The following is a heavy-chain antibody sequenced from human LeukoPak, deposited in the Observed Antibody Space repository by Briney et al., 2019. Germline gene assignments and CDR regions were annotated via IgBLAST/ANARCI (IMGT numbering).Heavy chain of an antibody. D-gene: IGHD1-26*01. CDR2: IYPGDSDT. Sequence: GESLKISRKGSGYSFTSYWIGWVRQMPGKGLEWMGIIYPGDSDTRYSTFFQGQVTISADKSISTAYLQWSSLKASDTAMYYCARIRVVATKDAFDIWGQGTMVTVSS. V-gene: IGHV5-51*01. J-gene: IGHJ3*02. CDR3: ARIRVVATKDAFDI. CDR1: GYSFTSYW.